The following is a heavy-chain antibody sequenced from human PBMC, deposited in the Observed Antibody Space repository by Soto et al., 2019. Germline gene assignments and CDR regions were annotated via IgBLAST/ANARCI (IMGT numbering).Heavy chain of an antibody. Sequence: SETLSLTCTVSGGSISSYYWSWIRQPPGKGLEWIGYIYYSGSTNYNPSLKSRVTISVDTSKNQFSLKLSSVTAADTAVYYCATSARAYYFDYWGQGTLVTVSS. V-gene: IGHV4-59*01. J-gene: IGHJ4*02. CDR1: GGSISSYY. CDR2: IYYSGST. CDR3: ATSARAYYFDY.